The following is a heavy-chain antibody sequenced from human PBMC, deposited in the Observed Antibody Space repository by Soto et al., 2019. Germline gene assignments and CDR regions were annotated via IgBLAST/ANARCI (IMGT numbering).Heavy chain of an antibody. CDR2: ISVYNGNT. CDR1: GYTFTNYG. CDR3: ARDFRASHLDRHMDV. D-gene: IGHD1-1*01. Sequence: KGAAASVKVSCKASGYTFTNYGISWVRQAPGQGLEWMGWISVYNGNTYYTRKLQGRVTMTTDTSTSTAYMELRSLRSDDTAVYYCARDFRASHLDRHMDVWGRGTTVTVSS. V-gene: IGHV1-18*01. J-gene: IGHJ6*03.